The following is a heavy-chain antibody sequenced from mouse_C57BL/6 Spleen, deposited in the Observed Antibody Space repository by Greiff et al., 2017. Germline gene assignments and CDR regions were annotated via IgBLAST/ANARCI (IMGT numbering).Heavy chain of an antibody. CDR2: INPGSGGT. J-gene: IGHJ4*01. Sequence: QVQLQQSGAELVRPGTSVKVSCKASGYAFTNYLIEWVKQRPGQGLEWIGVINPGSGGTNYNEKFKGKATLTADKSSSTAYMKLSSLTSEDSAVYFCARGEGAMDYWGQGTSVTVSS. CDR3: ARGEGAMDY. CDR1: GYAFTNYL. V-gene: IGHV1-54*01.